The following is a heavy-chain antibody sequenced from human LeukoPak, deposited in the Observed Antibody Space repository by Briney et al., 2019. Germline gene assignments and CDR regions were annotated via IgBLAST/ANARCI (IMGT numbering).Heavy chain of an antibody. J-gene: IGHJ6*03. CDR1: GFTFSSYS. D-gene: IGHD2-2*01. CDR3: ARGPIVVVPDYYMDV. Sequence: NPGGSLRLSCAASGFTFSSYSMNWVRQAPGKGLEWVSSISSSSSYIYYADSVKGRFTISRDNAKNALYLQMNSLRAEDTAVYYCARGPIVVVPDYYMDVWGKGTTVSDSS. V-gene: IGHV3-21*01. CDR2: ISSSSSYI.